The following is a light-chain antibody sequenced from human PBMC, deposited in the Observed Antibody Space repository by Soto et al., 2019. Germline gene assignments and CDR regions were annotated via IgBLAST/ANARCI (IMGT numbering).Light chain of an antibody. CDR3: AAWDASLSACV. CDR1: DSNIGRNS. V-gene: IGLV1-47*02. Sequence: QPLPTHPGSASGTGGQVVTISCYGGDSNIGRNSVYWYQHLPRMARKFLIYYNNQRPSGVPDRFSGSRSGTSASLAIVGLRSEDEAVYYCAAWDASLSACVFGNGTKVTVL. J-gene: IGLJ1*01. CDR2: YNN.